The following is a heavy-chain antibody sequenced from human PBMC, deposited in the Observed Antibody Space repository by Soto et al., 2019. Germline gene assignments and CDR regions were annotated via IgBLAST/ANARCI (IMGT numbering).Heavy chain of an antibody. CDR1: CGSFKSGSYS. D-gene: IGHD3-3*01. Sequence: SETLSLTCTFSCGSFKSGSYSWSWIRQPPGKGLEWIGYVYHTGRTSYNPSLKSRVSISMDTSKNQFSLNLDSVTAADTAVYFCARDFAYFDSWGQGTLVTVSS. V-gene: IGHV4-61*01. CDR2: VYHTGRT. J-gene: IGHJ4*02. CDR3: ARDFAYFDS.